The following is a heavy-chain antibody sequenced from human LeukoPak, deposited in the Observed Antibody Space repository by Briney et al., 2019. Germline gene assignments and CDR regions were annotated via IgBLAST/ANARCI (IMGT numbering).Heavy chain of an antibody. J-gene: IGHJ4*02. Sequence: SETLSLTCTVSGGSISSYYWSWIRQAPGKGLERIGYINYRGRTNYNPSLKSRLTISVDTSKNQFSLKLSSVTAADTAVYYCAASGYSAYRGDYWGQGTLVTVSA. V-gene: IGHV4-59*01. CDR3: AASGYSAYRGDY. D-gene: IGHD5-12*01. CDR2: INYRGRT. CDR1: GGSISSYY.